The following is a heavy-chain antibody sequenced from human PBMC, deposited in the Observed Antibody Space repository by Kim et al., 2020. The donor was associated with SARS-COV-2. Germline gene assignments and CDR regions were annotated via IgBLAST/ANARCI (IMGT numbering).Heavy chain of an antibody. CDR3: ARSRATPLGYYYYGMDV. Sequence: KGRFTISRENAKNSLYLQMNSLRAGDTAVYYCARSRATPLGYYYYGMDVWGQGTTVTVSS. V-gene: IGHV3-13*01. J-gene: IGHJ6*02.